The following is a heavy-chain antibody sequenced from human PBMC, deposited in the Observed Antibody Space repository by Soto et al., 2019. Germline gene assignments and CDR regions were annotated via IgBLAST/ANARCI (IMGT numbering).Heavy chain of an antibody. CDR2: IYYSGST. CDR1: GGSISSSSYY. J-gene: IGHJ5*02. Sequence: SETLSLTCTVSGGSISSSSYYWGWIRQPPGKGLEWIGSIYYSGSTYYNPSLKSRVTISVDTSKNQFSLKLSSVTAADTAVYYCARHPNRGIDPWGQGTLVTVSS. V-gene: IGHV4-39*01. CDR3: ARHPNRGIDP.